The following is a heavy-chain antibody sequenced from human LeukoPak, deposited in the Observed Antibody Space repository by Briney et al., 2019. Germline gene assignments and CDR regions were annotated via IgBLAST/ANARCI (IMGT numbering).Heavy chain of an antibody. CDR3: TIIPNVILFTHYFEY. CDR2: IIPFLGTT. V-gene: IGHV1-69*01. D-gene: IGHD2-21*01. Sequence: GASVKVSCKASGGVFTTYAVSWVRQAPGQGLEGWGAIIPFLGTTNYAQKFQGRVTITADEPTRTAYMELTYVRSDDTAVYYCTIIPNVILFTHYFEYWGQGTLVTVSS. CDR1: GGVFTTYA. J-gene: IGHJ4*02.